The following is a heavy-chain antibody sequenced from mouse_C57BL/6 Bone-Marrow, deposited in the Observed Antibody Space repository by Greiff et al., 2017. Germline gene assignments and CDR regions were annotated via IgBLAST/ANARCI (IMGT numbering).Heavy chain of an antibody. V-gene: IGHV14-2*01. D-gene: IGHD2-12*01. CDR2: IDPADGET. CDR1: GFTINDYY. J-gene: IGHJ3*01. Sequence: EVQLQQSGAELVKPGASVKLSCTASGFTINDYYMHWVKQRTEQGLEWIGRIDPADGETNYAPKFQGKATIPADTSSNTAYLQLISLTSEDTAVYYCARSYYSQFAYWGQGTLVTVSA. CDR3: ARSYYSQFAY.